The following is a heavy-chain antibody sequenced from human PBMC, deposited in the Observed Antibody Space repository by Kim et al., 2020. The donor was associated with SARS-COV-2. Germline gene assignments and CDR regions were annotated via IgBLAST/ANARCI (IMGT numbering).Heavy chain of an antibody. V-gene: IGHV3-74*01. D-gene: IGHD1-26*01. Sequence: STNYTDSVKGRFTISRANAKNTLYLRMNSLGAEDTAVYYCARGSGSYSYYWGQGTLVTVSS. CDR2: ST. CDR3: ARGSGSYSYY. J-gene: IGHJ4*02.